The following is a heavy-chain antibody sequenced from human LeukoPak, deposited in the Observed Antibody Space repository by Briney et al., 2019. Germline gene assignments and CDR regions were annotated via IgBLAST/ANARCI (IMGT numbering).Heavy chain of an antibody. CDR2: INPNSGGT. D-gene: IGHD2-15*01. V-gene: IGHV1-2*02. CDR3: ARGLRYCSGGSCYLSPPYYYYMDV. Sequence: ASVKVSCKASGYTFTDYYMHWVRQAPGLGLEWMGWINPNSGGTKSAQKFQGRVTMTRNTSISTAYMELSSLRSEDTAVYYCARGLRYCSGGSCYLSPPYYYYMDVWGKGTTVTISS. J-gene: IGHJ6*03. CDR1: GYTFTDYY.